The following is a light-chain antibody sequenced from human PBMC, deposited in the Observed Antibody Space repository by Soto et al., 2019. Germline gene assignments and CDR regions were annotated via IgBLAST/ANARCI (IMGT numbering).Light chain of an antibody. CDR1: NIGSKS. CDR2: YDS. V-gene: IGLV3-21*04. CDR3: QVWDSSSDVV. J-gene: IGLJ2*01. Sequence: SYELTQPPSASVAPGKTARITCGGNNIGSKSVHWYQQKPGQAPVLVIYYDSDRPSGIPERFSGSNSGNTATLTISRVEAGDEADYYCQVWDSSSDVVFGGGTKLTVL.